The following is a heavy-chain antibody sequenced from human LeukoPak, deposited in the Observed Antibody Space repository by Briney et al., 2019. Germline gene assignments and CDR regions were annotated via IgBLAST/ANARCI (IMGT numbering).Heavy chain of an antibody. V-gene: IGHV4-59*01. CDR2: IDYSGST. CDR1: GGSISSYY. D-gene: IGHD4-17*01. J-gene: IGHJ4*02. CDR3: ARGDYGDYPGY. Sequence: SETLSLTCTVSGGSISSYYWSWIRQPPGKGLEWIAYIDYSGSTSYNPSLKSRVTISVDTSKNQFSLKLSSVTAADTAVYYCARGDYGDYPGYWGQGTLVTVSS.